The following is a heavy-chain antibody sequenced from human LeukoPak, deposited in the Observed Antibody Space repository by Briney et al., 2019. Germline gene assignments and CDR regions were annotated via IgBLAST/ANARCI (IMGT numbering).Heavy chain of an antibody. CDR2: IYYSGST. Sequence: PSETLSLTCTVSGGSISGSSYYWGWIRQPPGKGLEWIGSIYYSGSTYYNPSLKSRVTISVDTSKNQFSLKLSSVTAADTAVYYCARTKYGSGSYHDDYWGQGTLVTVSS. CDR1: GGSISGSSYY. D-gene: IGHD3-10*01. CDR3: ARTKYGSGSYHDDY. J-gene: IGHJ4*02. V-gene: IGHV4-39*01.